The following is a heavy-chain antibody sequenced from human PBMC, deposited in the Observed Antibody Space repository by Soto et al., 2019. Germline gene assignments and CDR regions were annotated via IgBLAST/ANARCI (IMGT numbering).Heavy chain of an antibody. CDR2: IWYDGTNK. V-gene: IGHV3-33*01. Sequence: GGSLRLSCAASGFPFSSDGMHWVRQAPGKGLDWVAVIWYDGTNKDYADSVKGRFTISRDNSKNTLFLQMNNLRVDDTAVYYCASSINWGQGTLVNVSS. J-gene: IGHJ4*02. CDR3: ASSIN. CDR1: GFPFSSDG.